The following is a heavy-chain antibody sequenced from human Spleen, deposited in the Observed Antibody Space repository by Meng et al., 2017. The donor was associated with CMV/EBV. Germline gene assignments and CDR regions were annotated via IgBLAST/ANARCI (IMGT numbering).Heavy chain of an antibody. D-gene: IGHD2-2*01. J-gene: IGHJ3*02. CDR2: IRSKANSYAT. V-gene: IGHV3-73*01. CDR3: TSIPEDIVVVPAAIDDAFDI. CDR1: GFTFSGSA. Sequence: LSLTCAASGFTFSGSAMHWVRQASGKGLEWVGRIRSKANSYATAYAASVKGRFTISRDDSKNTAYPQMNSLKTEDTAVYYCTSIPEDIVVVPAAIDDAFDIWGQGTMVTVSS.